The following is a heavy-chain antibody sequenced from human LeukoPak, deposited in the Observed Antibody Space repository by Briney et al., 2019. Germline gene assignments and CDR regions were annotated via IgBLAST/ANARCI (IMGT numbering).Heavy chain of an antibody. D-gene: IGHD3-16*01. J-gene: IGHJ6*03. Sequence: GGSLRLSCTASGFIFSRLGMQWVRQAPGEGLEWVAMIWHDGSVEEYADSVKGRFTISRDNSQDTLYLQMNSLRDDDTAVYYCAKEGDQFRGYLDAWGKGTTVTVSS. CDR2: IWHDGSVE. V-gene: IGHV3-33*06. CDR3: AKEGDQFRGYLDA. CDR1: GFIFSRLG.